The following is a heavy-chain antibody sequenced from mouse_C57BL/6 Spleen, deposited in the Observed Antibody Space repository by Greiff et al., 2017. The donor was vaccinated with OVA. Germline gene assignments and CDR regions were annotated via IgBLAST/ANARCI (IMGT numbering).Heavy chain of an antibody. CDR3: ARYNIYYYGSSWYFDV. CDR2: ILPGSGST. D-gene: IGHD1-1*01. CDR1: GYTFTGYW. J-gene: IGHJ1*03. V-gene: IGHV1-9*01. Sequence: QVQLKQSGAELMKPGASVKLSCKATGYTFTGYWIEWVKQRPGHGLEWIGEILPGSGSTNYHEKFKGKATFTADTSSNTAYMQLSSLTTEDSAIYYCARYNIYYYGSSWYFDVWGTGTTVTVSS.